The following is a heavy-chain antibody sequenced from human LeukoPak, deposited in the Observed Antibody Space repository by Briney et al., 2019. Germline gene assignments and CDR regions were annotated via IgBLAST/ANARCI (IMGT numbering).Heavy chain of an antibody. CDR3: ARRRGSNYYDSRGPNDY. J-gene: IGHJ4*02. CDR1: RYSFTSYW. CDR2: IYPSDSDT. Sequence: GESLKISCKGSRYSFTSYWIGWVRQMPGKGLEWMGIIYPSDSDTRYSPSFQGQVTISVDKSISTAYLQWSSLKASDTAMYYCARRRGSNYYDSRGPNDYWGQGTLVTVSS. D-gene: IGHD3-22*01. V-gene: IGHV5-51*01.